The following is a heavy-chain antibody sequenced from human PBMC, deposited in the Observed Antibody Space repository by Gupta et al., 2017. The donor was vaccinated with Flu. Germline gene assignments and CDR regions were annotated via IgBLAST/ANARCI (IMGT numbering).Heavy chain of an antibody. CDR2: IYYTGTT. D-gene: IGHD2-2*01. V-gene: IGHV4-4*02. Sequence: QVHLQESGPGLVKPSGTLSLTCAVSGSSISRSDWWSWFRRPPGKGLEWLGEIYYTGTTRYNPPLKSRVTILMDKSTNHFSLTLNSLTAADTAAYYCARRSASSSYFDYGGQGILVTVSS. CDR3: ARRSASSSYFDY. J-gene: IGHJ4*02. CDR1: GSSISRSDW.